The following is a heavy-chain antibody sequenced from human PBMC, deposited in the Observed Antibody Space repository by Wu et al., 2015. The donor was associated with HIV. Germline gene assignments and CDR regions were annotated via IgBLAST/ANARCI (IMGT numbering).Heavy chain of an antibody. CDR3: ARGFGYGDPADAFDI. CDR1: GYTFTGYY. D-gene: IGHD4-17*01. J-gene: IGHJ3*02. CDR2: INPNSGGT. V-gene: IGHV1-2*02. Sequence: QVQLVQSGAEVKKPGASVKVSCKASGYTFTGYYMHWVRQAPGQGLEWMGWINPNSGGTNYAQKFQGRVTMTRDTSISTAYMELSRLRSDDTAVYYCARGFGYGDPADAFDIWGQGTMVTVSS.